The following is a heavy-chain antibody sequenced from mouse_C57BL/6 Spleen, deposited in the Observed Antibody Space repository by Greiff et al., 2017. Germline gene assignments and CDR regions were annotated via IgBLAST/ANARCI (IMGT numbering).Heavy chain of an antibody. D-gene: IGHD3-3*01. V-gene: IGHV1-26*01. CDR1: GYTFTDYY. CDR2: FNPNNGGN. CDR3: ARRGTYYAMDY. J-gene: IGHJ4*01. Sequence: VQLQQSGPELVKPGASVKISCKASGYTFTDYYMNWVKQSHGKSLAWIGDFNPNNGGNSYNQKYKGKATLTVDKSSSTAYMELRRLTSEDSAVYYCARRGTYYAMDYWGQGTSVTVSS.